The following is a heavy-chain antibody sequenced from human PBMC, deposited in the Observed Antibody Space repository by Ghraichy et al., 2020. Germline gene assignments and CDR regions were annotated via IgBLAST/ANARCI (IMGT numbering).Heavy chain of an antibody. CDR2: IKQDGSEK. J-gene: IGHJ6*04. CDR3: ARATAMDV. V-gene: IGHV3-7*01. CDR1: GFTFSSYW. Sequence: GESLNISCAASGFTFSSYWMSWVRQAPGKGLEWVANIKQDGSEKYYVDSVKGRFTISRDNAKNSLYLQMNSLRAEDMAVYYCARATAMDVWGKGTTVTVSS.